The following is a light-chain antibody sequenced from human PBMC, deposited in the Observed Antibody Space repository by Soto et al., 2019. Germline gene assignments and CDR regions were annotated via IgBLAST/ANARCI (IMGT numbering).Light chain of an antibody. CDR2: DVS. Sequence: QSVLTQPASVSGSPGQSITISCTGTSSEVGGYNYVSWYQQHPGKAPKLMIYDVSNRPSGVSNRFSGSKSGNTVSLTISGLQAEDEADYYCSSYTSSSTLENVFGTGTKVTVL. CDR1: SSEVGGYNY. J-gene: IGLJ1*01. CDR3: SSYTSSSTLENV. V-gene: IGLV2-14*01.